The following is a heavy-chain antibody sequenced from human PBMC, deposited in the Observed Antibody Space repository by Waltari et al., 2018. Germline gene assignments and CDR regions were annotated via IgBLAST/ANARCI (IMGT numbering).Heavy chain of an antibody. Sequence: QVQLQQWGAGLLEPSATLSVTCAVSGGSFTGYYWTWIRQSPGMGLEWIGEINHSGDTDYNPSLKSRVIISVDTPKRQFSLRLSSVTAADTAVYYCARLRRSNWSFEVWGQGTLVTVSS. V-gene: IGHV4-34*01. J-gene: IGHJ4*02. CDR3: ARLRRSNWSFEV. D-gene: IGHD6-13*01. CDR2: INHSGDT. CDR1: GGSFTGYY.